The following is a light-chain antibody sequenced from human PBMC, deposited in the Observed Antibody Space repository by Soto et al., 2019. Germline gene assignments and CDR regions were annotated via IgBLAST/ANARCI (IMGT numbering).Light chain of an antibody. CDR3: QQYSRSPFT. Sequence: DIVLTQSPGTLSLSPGERATLSCRASQGVSANHLTWYQQKPGQAPRLLMCGASTRATGIPDRFSGSGSGTDFTLTISRLEPEDFAVYICQQYSRSPFTFGPGTKVDI. CDR1: QGVSANH. V-gene: IGKV3-20*01. CDR2: GAS. J-gene: IGKJ3*01.